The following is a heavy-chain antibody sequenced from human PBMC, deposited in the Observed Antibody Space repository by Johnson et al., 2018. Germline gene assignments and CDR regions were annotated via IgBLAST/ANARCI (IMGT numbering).Heavy chain of an antibody. CDR3: ARATHIAVGWDLYYYDDRDV. J-gene: IGHJ6*02. D-gene: IGHD6-19*01. Sequence: QVQLQESGPELVKPSQTLSLTCAISGDSVSSNSAAWNWIRQSPWRGLEWLGMTYYKSKWYSDYAVSVKSRITIKPHSFKNQFSLQLNSVTPDDTAVHYCARATHIAVGWDLYYYDDRDVWGQGTTVTVSS. V-gene: IGHV6-1*01. CDR2: TYYKSKWYS. CDR1: GDSVSSNSAA.